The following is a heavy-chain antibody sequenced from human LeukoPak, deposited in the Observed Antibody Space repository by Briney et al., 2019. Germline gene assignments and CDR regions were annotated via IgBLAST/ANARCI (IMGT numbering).Heavy chain of an antibody. Sequence: SVKVSCKASGGTFSSYAISWVRQPPGQGLEWMGVIIPIFGTANYAQKFQGRVTITADESTSTAYMELSSLRSEDTAVYYCARGGHARTYSSSWYQPDYWGQGTLVTVSS. J-gene: IGHJ4*02. CDR2: IIPIFGTA. CDR3: ARGGHARTYSSSWYQPDY. V-gene: IGHV1-69*13. D-gene: IGHD6-13*01. CDR1: GGTFSSYA.